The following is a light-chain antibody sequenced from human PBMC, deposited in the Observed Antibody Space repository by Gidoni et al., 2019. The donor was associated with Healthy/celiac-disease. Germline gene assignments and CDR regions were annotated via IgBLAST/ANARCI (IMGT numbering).Light chain of an antibody. J-gene: IGKJ1*01. Sequence: DIQMTQSPASLSASVGDRVTITCRASPGFSNFLAWYQQKAGKVPTLLIYDASTLQPGVPSRFSGRGSGTDFTLTISSLQPEDVATYYCQQYNYAPWTFGQGTKVEIK. CDR1: PGFSNF. CDR3: QQYNYAPWT. V-gene: IGKV1-27*01. CDR2: DAS.